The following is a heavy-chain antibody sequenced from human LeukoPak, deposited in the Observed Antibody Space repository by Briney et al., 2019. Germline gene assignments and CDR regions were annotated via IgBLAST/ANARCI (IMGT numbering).Heavy chain of an antibody. CDR1: GFTFSSYG. D-gene: IGHD5-24*01. V-gene: IGHV3-30*18. CDR2: ISYDGSNK. CDR3: AKDNIDGY. J-gene: IGHJ4*02. Sequence: GRSLRLSCAASGFTFSSYGMHWVRQAPGKGLEWVAVISYDGSNKYYADSVKGRFTISRDNSKNTLYLQMNSLRAEDTAVYYCAKDNIDGYWGQGTLVTVSS.